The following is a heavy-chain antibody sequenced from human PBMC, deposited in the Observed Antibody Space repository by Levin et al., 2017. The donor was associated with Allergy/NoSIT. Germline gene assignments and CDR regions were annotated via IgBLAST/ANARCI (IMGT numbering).Heavy chain of an antibody. CDR2: FRDTRYT. J-gene: IGHJ3*01. D-gene: IGHD3-22*01. Sequence: GESLKISCAASGFTVGNYAMSWVRQAPGKGLEWVAGFRDTRYTNYADSVNGRFTISRDNYRNMFYLQMNSLRAEDTALYYCARFARPAGVYDSSDSFDLWGQGTMVTVSS. CDR3: ARFARPAGVYDSSDSFDL. CDR1: GFTVGNYA. V-gene: IGHV3-23*01.